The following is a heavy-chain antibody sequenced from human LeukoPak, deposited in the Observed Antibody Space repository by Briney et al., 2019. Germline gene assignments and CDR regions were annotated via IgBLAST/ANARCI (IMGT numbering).Heavy chain of an antibody. J-gene: IGHJ4*02. CDR1: GFIFSSYA. D-gene: IGHD2-8*01. CDR2: ISGSGSSA. CDR3: AKMVREFYTISYYFDY. V-gene: IGHV3-23*01. Sequence: PGGSLRLSCAASGFIFSSYAMSWVRQAPGKGLEWVSGISGSGSSAYYAESVKGRFTISRDNSKNTLYLQMNSLRAEDTAVYYCAKMVREFYTISYYFDYWGQGTLVTVSS.